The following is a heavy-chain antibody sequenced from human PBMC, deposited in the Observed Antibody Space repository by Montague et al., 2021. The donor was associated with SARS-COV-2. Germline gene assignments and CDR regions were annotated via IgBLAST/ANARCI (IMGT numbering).Heavy chain of an antibody. J-gene: IGHJ6*02. CDR3: ARVGVGTMVRGVIPAYYYYAMDV. CDR1: GGSISSGSCY. D-gene: IGHD3-10*01. Sequence: TLSLTCTVSGGSISSGSCYWSWIRQPAGKGLEWIGRIYTSGSTNYNPSLKSRVTISVDTSKNQFSLRLSSVTAADTAVYYCARVGVGTMVRGVIPAYYYYAMDVWGQGTTVTVSS. CDR2: IYTSGST. V-gene: IGHV4-61*02.